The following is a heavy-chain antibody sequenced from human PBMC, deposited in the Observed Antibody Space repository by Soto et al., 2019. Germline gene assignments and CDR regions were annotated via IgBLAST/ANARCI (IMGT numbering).Heavy chain of an antibody. V-gene: IGHV4-30-2*01. Sequence: QLQLQESGSGLVKPSQTLSLTCAVSGGSISSGGYSWSWIRQPPGKGLEWIGYIYHSGSTYYNPSLKSRVTISVDRSKNQCSLKLSSVTAADTAVYYCARSYCSGGSCYCDYWGQGTLVTVSS. CDR3: ARSYCSGGSCYCDY. D-gene: IGHD2-15*01. CDR1: GGSISSGGYS. J-gene: IGHJ4*02. CDR2: IYHSGST.